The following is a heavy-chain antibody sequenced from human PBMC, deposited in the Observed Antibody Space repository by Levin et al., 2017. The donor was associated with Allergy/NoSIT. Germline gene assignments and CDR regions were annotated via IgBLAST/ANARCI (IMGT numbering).Heavy chain of an antibody. V-gene: IGHV3-53*01. Sequence: PGGSLRLSCAASGFTVSSNYMSWVRQAPGKGLEWVSVIYSGGSTYYADSVKGRFTISRDNSKNTLYLQMNSLRAEDTAVYYCARDGDSSGWYPHFDYWGQGTLVTVSS. CDR2: IYSGGST. CDR1: GFTVSSNY. J-gene: IGHJ4*02. CDR3: ARDGDSSGWYPHFDY. D-gene: IGHD6-19*01.